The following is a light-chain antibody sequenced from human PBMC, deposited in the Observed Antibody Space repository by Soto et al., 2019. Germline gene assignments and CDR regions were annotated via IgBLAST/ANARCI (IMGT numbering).Light chain of an antibody. CDR1: QSVSGSY. CDR2: GVS. V-gene: IGKV3-20*01. Sequence: EIVLTQSPGTLSLSPGERATLSCRASQSVSGSYLAWYQQKPGQTPRLLIYGVSSRATGIPDRFSGSGSGADFTLTISRLEPEDFAVYYCQQYDTSPHTFGQGTKLEIK. CDR3: QQYDTSPHT. J-gene: IGKJ2*01.